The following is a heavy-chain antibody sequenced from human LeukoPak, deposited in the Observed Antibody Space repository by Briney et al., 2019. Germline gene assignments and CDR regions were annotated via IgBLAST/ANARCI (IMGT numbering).Heavy chain of an antibody. Sequence: GGSLRLSCAASGFTFSSYAMSWVRQAPGKGLEWVSSIGGSGGSTYYADSVKGRFTISRDNSKNTLYLQMNSPRAEDTAVYYCAKVETAAAATLRGFDYWGQETLVTVSS. CDR1: GFTFSSYA. D-gene: IGHD6-13*01. CDR2: IGGSGGST. V-gene: IGHV3-23*01. J-gene: IGHJ4*02. CDR3: AKVETAAAATLRGFDY.